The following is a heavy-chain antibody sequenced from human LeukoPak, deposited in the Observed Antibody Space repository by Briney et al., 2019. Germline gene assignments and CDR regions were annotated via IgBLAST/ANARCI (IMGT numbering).Heavy chain of an antibody. Sequence: PSETLSLTCAVYGGSFSGYYWSWIRQPPGKGLEWIGEINHSGSTNYNPSLKSRVTISVDTSKNQFSLKLSSVTAADTAVYYCARGVSGYTYGSYYYYYMDVWGKGTTVTVSS. V-gene: IGHV4-34*01. D-gene: IGHD5-18*01. CDR1: GGSFSGYY. J-gene: IGHJ6*03. CDR2: INHSGST. CDR3: ARGVSGYTYGSYYYYYMDV.